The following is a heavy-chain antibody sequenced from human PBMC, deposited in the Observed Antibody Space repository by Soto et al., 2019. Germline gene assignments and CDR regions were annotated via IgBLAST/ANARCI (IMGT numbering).Heavy chain of an antibody. CDR3: ARDRPHDYYGSGSYHDAFDI. J-gene: IGHJ3*02. CDR1: GFTVSSNY. V-gene: IGHV3-53*01. CDR2: IYSGSST. D-gene: IGHD3-10*01. Sequence: GGSLRLSCAASGFTVSSNYMSWVRQAPGKGLEWVSVIYSGSSTYYADSVKGRFTISRDNSKNTLYLQMNSLRAEDTAVYYCARDRPHDYYGSGSYHDAFDIWGQGTMVTVS.